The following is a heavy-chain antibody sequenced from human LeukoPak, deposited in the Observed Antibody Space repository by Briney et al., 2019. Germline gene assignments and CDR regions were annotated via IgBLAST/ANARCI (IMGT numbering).Heavy chain of an antibody. Sequence: PGGSLRLSCAASGFAFSSYYMYWVRQAPGKGPVWVSGTNTVGSTTSYADSVVKGRFTISRDNAKNTLYLQMNSLRAEDTAVNYCVAYNWNYPDYWGQGTLVTVSS. CDR2: TNTVGSTT. J-gene: IGHJ4*02. CDR3: VAYNWNYPDY. D-gene: IGHD1-7*01. V-gene: IGHV3-74*01. CDR1: GFAFSSYY.